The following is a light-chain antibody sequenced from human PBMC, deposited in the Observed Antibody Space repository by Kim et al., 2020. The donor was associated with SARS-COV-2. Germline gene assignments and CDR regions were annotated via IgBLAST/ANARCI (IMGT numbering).Light chain of an antibody. CDR1: KLGDKY. CDR2: EGS. V-gene: IGLV3-1*01. J-gene: IGLJ2*01. CDR3: QAWDDRTVI. Sequence: SYELTQPPSVSVSLGQTAIITCSGDKLGDKYACWYQQKSGQSPVLVIYEGSERPSGIPERFSGSKSGATATLTISGAQAMDEADYYCQAWDDRTVIFGGGTQLTVL.